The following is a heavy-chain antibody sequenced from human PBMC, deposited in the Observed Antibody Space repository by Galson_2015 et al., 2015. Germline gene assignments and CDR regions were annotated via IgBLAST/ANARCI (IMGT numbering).Heavy chain of an antibody. CDR2: IKSKTDGGTT. V-gene: IGHV3-15*01. CDR3: TTDPPKDYPLPSPRFYYYYGMDV. Sequence: SLRLSCAASGFTFSNAWMSWVRQAPGKGLEWVGRIKSKTDGGTTDYAAPVKGRLTISRDDSKNTLYLQMNSLKTEDTAVYYCTTDPPKDYPLPSPRFYYYYGMDVWGQGTTVTVSS. CDR1: GFTFSNAW. J-gene: IGHJ6*02. D-gene: IGHD4-11*01.